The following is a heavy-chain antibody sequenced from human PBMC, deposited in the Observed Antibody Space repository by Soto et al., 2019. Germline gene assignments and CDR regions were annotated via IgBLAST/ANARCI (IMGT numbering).Heavy chain of an antibody. D-gene: IGHD4-17*01. CDR3: PSDLRAASDSYGLDI. J-gene: IGHJ6*02. Sequence: KGLEWVAIIWHDGNNKYSADSVRGRSIISRANSKNRLYLQMNSLRAEDTAVYSCPSDLRAASDSYGLDIWAQATPVTVSS. V-gene: IGHV3-33*01. CDR2: IWHDGNNK.